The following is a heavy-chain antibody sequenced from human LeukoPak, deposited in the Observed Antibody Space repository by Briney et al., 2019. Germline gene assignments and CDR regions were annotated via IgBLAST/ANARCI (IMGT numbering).Heavy chain of an antibody. D-gene: IGHD3-3*01. J-gene: IGHJ4*02. CDR2: IYPGDSDT. Sequence: GESLQISCKGSGYSFTSYWIGWVRQMPGKGLEWMGIIYPGDSDTRYSPSSQGQVTISADKSISTAYLQWSSLKASDTAMYYCARHESDYDFWSGYSWGQGTLVTVSS. V-gene: IGHV5-51*01. CDR1: GYSFTSYW. CDR3: ARHESDYDFWSGYS.